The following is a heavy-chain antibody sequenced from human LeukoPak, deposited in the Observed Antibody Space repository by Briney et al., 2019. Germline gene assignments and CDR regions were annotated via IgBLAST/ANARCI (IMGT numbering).Heavy chain of an antibody. J-gene: IGHJ6*02. CDR2: IYTSGST. CDR1: GGSISTFY. V-gene: IGHV4-4*07. Sequence: SETLSLTCTVSGGSISTFYWSWIRQPAGKGLEWIGRIYTSGSTNYNPSLKSRVTMSVDTSKNQFSLKLSSVTAADTAVYYCARALFTAMVNPTNYYYYGMDVWGQGTTVTVSS. D-gene: IGHD5-18*01. CDR3: ARALFTAMVNPTNYYYYGMDV.